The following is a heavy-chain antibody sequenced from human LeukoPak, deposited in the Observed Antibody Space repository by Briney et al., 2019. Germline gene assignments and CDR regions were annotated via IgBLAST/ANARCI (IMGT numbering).Heavy chain of an antibody. V-gene: IGHV3-9*01. Sequence: GGSLRLSCAASGFTFDDYAMHWVRQAPGKGLEWVSGISWNSGSIGYADSVKGRFTISRDNAKNSLYLQMNSLRAEDTALYYCAKDTSYDILTGYYNRDDYYYGMDVWGQGTTVTVSS. CDR2: ISWNSGSI. CDR1: GFTFDDYA. J-gene: IGHJ6*02. D-gene: IGHD3-9*01. CDR3: AKDTSYDILTGYYNRDDYYYGMDV.